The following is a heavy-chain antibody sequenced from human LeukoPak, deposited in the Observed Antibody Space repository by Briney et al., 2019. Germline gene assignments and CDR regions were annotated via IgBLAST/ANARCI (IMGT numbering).Heavy chain of an antibody. CDR1: GFTFSSYG. D-gene: IGHD6-25*01. J-gene: IGHJ5*02. V-gene: IGHV3-33*08. CDR2: IWYDGINK. Sequence: PGRSLRLSCAASGFTFSSYGMHGVRQAPGKGLEWVAVIWYDGINKYYADSVKGRFTISRDNSKNTLYLQMNSLRAEDTAVYYCARDFGRKMGFWPSIRGIAAGGPWFDPWGQGTLVTVSS. CDR3: ARDFGRKMGFWPSIRGIAAGGPWFDP.